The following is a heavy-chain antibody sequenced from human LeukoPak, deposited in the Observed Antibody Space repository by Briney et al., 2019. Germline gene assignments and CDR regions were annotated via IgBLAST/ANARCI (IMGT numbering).Heavy chain of an antibody. CDR1: GFTFNHYA. CDR2: ISYDGSNK. Sequence: GGSLRLSCAASGFTFNHYAIHWVRQAPGKGLEWVAVISYDGSNKYYADSVKGRFTISRDNSKNTLYLQMNSQRAGDTAVYYCASPYCSSTSCPPYGDYEVDYWGQGTLVTVSS. CDR3: ASPYCSSTSCPPYGDYEVDY. J-gene: IGHJ4*02. D-gene: IGHD2-2*01. V-gene: IGHV3-30-3*01.